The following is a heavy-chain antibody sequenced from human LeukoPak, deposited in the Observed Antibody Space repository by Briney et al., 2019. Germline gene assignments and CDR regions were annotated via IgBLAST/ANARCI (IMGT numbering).Heavy chain of an antibody. V-gene: IGHV3-23*01. D-gene: IGHD3-3*01. CDR2: ISGSGGST. CDR1: GFTFSSYA. J-gene: IGHJ4*02. CDR3: ARAPSGYYDFWSGYYIFGYFDY. Sequence: PGGSLRLSCAASGFTFSSYAMSWVRQAPGKGLEWVSAISGSGGSTYYADSVKGRFTISRDNSKDTLYLQMNSLRAEDTAVYYCARAPSGYYDFWSGYYIFGYFDYWGQGTLVTVSS.